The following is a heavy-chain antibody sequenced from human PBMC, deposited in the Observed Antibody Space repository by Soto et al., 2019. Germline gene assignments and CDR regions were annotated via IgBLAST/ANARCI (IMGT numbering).Heavy chain of an antibody. CDR2: IYHSGST. CDR3: ARAAMGASSWPFDY. J-gene: IGHJ4*02. D-gene: IGHD6-13*01. Sequence: PSETLSLTCAVSGGSISSSNWWSWVRRPPGKGLEWIGEIYHSGSTNYNPSLKSRVTISVDKSKNQFSLKLSSVTAADTAMYYCARAAMGASSWPFDYWGQGTLVTVS. CDR1: GGSISSSNW. V-gene: IGHV4-4*02.